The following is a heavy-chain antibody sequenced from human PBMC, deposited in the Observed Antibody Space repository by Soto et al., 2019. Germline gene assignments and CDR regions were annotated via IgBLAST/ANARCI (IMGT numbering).Heavy chain of an antibody. J-gene: IGHJ4*02. Sequence: PSETLSLTCTVSGGSISSYYWSWIRQPPGKGLEWIGYIYYSGSTNYNPSLKSRVTISVDTSKNQFSLKLSSVTAADTAVYYCAGVHLTTLDYWGQGTLVTVSS. CDR3: AGVHLTTLDY. CDR1: GGSISSYY. V-gene: IGHV4-59*01. D-gene: IGHD4-17*01. CDR2: IYYSGST.